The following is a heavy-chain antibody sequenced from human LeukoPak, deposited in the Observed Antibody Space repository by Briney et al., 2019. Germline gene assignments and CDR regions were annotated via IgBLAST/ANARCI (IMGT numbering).Heavy chain of an antibody. Sequence: PGGSLRLSCAASGFTFSSYGMHWVRQAPGKGLEWVAVIWYDGSNKYYADSVKGRFTISRDNSKNTLYLQMNSLRAEDTAVYYCARVVGGYSGYDYFDYWGQGTLVTVSS. J-gene: IGHJ4*02. CDR3: ARVVGGYSGYDYFDY. V-gene: IGHV3-33*01. D-gene: IGHD5-12*01. CDR1: GFTFSSYG. CDR2: IWYDGSNK.